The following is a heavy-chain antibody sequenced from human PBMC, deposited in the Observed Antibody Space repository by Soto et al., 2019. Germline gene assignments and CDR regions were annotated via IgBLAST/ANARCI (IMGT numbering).Heavy chain of an antibody. V-gene: IGHV3-33*01. CDR2: IWYDGNNK. CDR3: ARGLHSLFDY. CDR1: GFTFSNYG. J-gene: IGHJ4*02. D-gene: IGHD2-21*01. Sequence: QVQLVESGGGVVQPGGSLRLSCAASGFTFSNYGRHWVRQAPGKGLEWVAVIWYDGNNKYYADSVKGRFTISRDNSNNTLYVQMTSLRAEDTAVYYCARGLHSLFDYWGQGTLVTVSS.